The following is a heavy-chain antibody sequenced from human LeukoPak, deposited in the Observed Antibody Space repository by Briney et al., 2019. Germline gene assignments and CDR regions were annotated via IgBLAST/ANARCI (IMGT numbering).Heavy chain of an antibody. CDR1: GFTFSSYA. D-gene: IGHD2-2*01. V-gene: IGHV3-23*01. CDR2: ISGSGGST. CDR3: AKDALGYCSSTSCHTGGVYFDY. J-gene: IGHJ4*02. Sequence: QTGGSLRLSCAASGFTFSSYAMSWVRQAPGKGLEWVSAISGSGGSTYYADSVKGRFTISRDNSKNTLYLQMNSLRAEDTAVYYCAKDALGYCSSTSCHTGGVYFDYWGQGTLVTVSS.